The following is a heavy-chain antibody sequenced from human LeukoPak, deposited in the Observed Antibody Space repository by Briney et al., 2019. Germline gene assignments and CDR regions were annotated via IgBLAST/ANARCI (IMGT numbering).Heavy chain of an antibody. D-gene: IGHD3-9*01. V-gene: IGHV1-69*01. CDR1: GFTFSSYA. CDR2: IIPIFGTA. J-gene: IGHJ4*02. CDR3: ARSPKYYDILTGYSDY. Sequence: GGSLRLSCAASGFTFSSYAISWVRQAPGQGLEWMGGIIPIFGTANYAQKFQGRVTITADESTSTAYMELSSLRSEDTAVYYCARSPKYYDILTGYSDYWGQGTLVTVSS.